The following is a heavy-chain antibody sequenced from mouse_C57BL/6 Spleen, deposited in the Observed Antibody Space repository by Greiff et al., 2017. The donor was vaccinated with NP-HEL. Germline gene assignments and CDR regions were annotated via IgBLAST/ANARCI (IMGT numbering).Heavy chain of an antibody. CDR1: GYAFSSYW. V-gene: IGHV1-80*01. D-gene: IGHD2-2*01. Sequence: VKLQESGAELVKPGASVKISCKASGYAFSSYWMNWVKQRPGKGLEWIGQIYPGDGDTNYNGKFKGKATLTADKSSSTAYMQLSSLTSEDSAVYFCARGGGYHWYFDVWGTGTTVTVSS. J-gene: IGHJ1*03. CDR3: ARGGGYHWYFDV. CDR2: IYPGDGDT.